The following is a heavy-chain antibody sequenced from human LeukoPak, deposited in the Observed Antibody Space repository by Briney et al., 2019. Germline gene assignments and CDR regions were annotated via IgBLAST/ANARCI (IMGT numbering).Heavy chain of an antibody. CDR3: ARDLVVAGTGFGY. J-gene: IGHJ4*02. D-gene: IGHD6-19*01. CDR1: GFTFSNFA. Sequence: GGSLRLSCAASGFTFSNFAMSWVRQAPGKGLEWVSGINWKGGTTGYADSVKGRFTISRDNAKKSLYLQMNSLRAEDTALYYCARDLVVAGTGFGYWGQGTLVTVSS. CDR2: INWKGGTT. V-gene: IGHV3-20*04.